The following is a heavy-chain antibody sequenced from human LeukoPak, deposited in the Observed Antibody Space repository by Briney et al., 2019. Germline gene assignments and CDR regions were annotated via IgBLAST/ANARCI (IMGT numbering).Heavy chain of an antibody. J-gene: IGHJ4*02. CDR2: ISAYNGDT. V-gene: IGHV1-18*01. CDR3: GRADQATTKDD. CDR1: GYTFTNFG. Sequence: ASVKVSCKAFGYTFTNFGITWVRQAPGQGLEWMGWISAYNGDTKYRQNSPGRVTMTTDTSTTTAYIDLRSLSSDDTAAYYCGRADQATTKDDCGQGTLVTVSA. D-gene: IGHD1-1*01.